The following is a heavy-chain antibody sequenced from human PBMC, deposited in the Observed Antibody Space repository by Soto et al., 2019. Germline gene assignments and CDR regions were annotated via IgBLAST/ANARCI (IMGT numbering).Heavy chain of an antibody. V-gene: IGHV4-4*02. D-gene: IGHD3-10*01. CDR2: IYHSGNT. Sequence: PSETLSLTCAVSCGSISSSNWWSWVRQPPGKGLEWIGEIYHSGNTNYNPSLKSRVTMAVDKSRNQFSLKLSSVTAADTAVYYCARRWGEGRVDYWGRGTLVTVSS. CDR1: CGSISSSNW. CDR3: ARRWGEGRVDY. J-gene: IGHJ4*02.